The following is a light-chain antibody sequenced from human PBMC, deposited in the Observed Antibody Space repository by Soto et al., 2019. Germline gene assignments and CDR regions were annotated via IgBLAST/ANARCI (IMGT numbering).Light chain of an antibody. V-gene: IGKV1-5*01. Sequence: DIQMTQSPSTLSASVGDRVTITCRASQSISSWLAWFQQKPGKAPKLLIYDASTLESGVPSRFSGSGSGTEFTITISSLQPDDFATYYCQQYNYYRTFGQGTKVEIK. CDR2: DAS. J-gene: IGKJ1*01. CDR1: QSISSW. CDR3: QQYNYYRT.